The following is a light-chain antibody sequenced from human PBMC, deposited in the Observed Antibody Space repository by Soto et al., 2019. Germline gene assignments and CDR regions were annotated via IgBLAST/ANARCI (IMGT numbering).Light chain of an antibody. J-gene: IGKJ1*01. CDR1: QSIGRF. Sequence: DIQMTQSPSSLSASVGDRVPINCRASQSIGRFLNWHQQKPGKAPNVLINVASTLRSGVPSRFSGSGSGTDCTLTITSLQAEDVAVYYCQQYHSTPWTLGQGTKVDIK. CDR3: QQYHSTPWT. CDR2: VAS. V-gene: IGKV1-39*01.